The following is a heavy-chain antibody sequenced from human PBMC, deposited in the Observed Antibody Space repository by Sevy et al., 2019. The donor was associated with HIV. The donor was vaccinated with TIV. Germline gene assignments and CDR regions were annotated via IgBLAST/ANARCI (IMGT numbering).Heavy chain of an antibody. V-gene: IGHV3-23*01. J-gene: IGHJ4*02. D-gene: IGHD6-13*01. CDR1: GFTFSSYA. CDR3: AKWGADKAMAAYSTSWYVDY. CDR2: FSVRGGRI. Sequence: GGSLRLSCAASGFTFSSYAMSWVRQAPGKGLEWVSAFSVRGGRIYFADSVKGRFAFSRDNSKNTLYLQMNSLRAEDQTVNYCAKWGADKAMAAYSTSWYVDYWGQGTLVTVSS.